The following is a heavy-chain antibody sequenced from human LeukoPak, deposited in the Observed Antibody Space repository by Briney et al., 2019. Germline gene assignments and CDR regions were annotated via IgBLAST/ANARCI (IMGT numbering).Heavy chain of an antibody. D-gene: IGHD4-23*01. CDR1: GYTFTDYY. CDR3: ARSVVTRYYFDY. CDR2: INRNSGGT. J-gene: IGHJ4*02. Sequence: ASVKVSCKASGYTFTDYYIHWERQAPGQGPERMGWINRNSGGTNYAQKFQGSVTMTRDTSISTAYMELSRLRSDDTAVYYCARSVVTRYYFDYWGQGTLVTVSS. V-gene: IGHV1-2*02.